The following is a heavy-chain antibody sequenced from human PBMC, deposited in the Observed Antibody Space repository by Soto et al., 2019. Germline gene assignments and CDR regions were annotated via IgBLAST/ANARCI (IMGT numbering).Heavy chain of an antibody. CDR2: IYYSGST. Sequence: SETLSLTCTVSGGSVSSGSYYWSWIRQPPGKGLEWIGYIYYSGSTNYNPSLKSRVTISVDTSKNQFSLKLSSVTAADTAVYYCARVYRIKYYYGMDVWSQGTTVTVSS. CDR1: GGSVSSGSYY. CDR3: ARVYRIKYYYGMDV. V-gene: IGHV4-61*01. J-gene: IGHJ6*02.